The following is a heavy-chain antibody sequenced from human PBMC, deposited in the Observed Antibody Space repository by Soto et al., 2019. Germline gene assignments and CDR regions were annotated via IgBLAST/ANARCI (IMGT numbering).Heavy chain of an antibody. CDR2: INPATGAA. J-gene: IGHJ3*02. D-gene: IGHD3-3*01. CDR1: GYPVTAYY. Sequence: QLHLVQSGAVVKKPGASVTVSCSASGYPVTAYYMHWVRQAPGRGLEWMGGINPATGAAKYTQTFQGRVTKTRDTSKGNVFMELSGLTSGDTAVFYFAGGGGVGVAGSAAFDMWGQGTLVTVSS. V-gene: IGHV1-2*02. CDR3: AGGGGVGVAGSAAFDM.